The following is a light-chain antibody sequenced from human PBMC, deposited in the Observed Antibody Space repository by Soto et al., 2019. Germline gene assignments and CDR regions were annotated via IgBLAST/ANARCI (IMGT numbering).Light chain of an antibody. J-gene: IGKJ1*01. Sequence: IQMTQSTSTLSASVGDRVTITCRASERIDSWLAWHQQKPGRAPKLLISKASSLESGVPSRFSGSGFGTEFTLTISSLQPDDFATYYCQQYNSYRAFGQGTKVDI. CDR2: KAS. CDR1: ERIDSW. V-gene: IGKV1-5*03. CDR3: QQYNSYRA.